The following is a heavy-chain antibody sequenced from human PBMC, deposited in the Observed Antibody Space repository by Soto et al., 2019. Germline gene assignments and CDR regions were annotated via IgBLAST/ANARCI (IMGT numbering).Heavy chain of an antibody. J-gene: IGHJ3*02. D-gene: IGHD3-22*01. CDR2: ISAYNGNT. CDR1: GYTFTSYG. Sequence: ASVKVSCKASGYTFTSYGISWVRQAPGQGLEWMGWISAYNGNTNYAQKLQGRVTMTTDTSTSTAYMELRSLRSDDTAVYYCARVYAYYDSSGYRRDDAFDIWGQGTMVTVSS. CDR3: ARVYAYYDSSGYRRDDAFDI. V-gene: IGHV1-18*01.